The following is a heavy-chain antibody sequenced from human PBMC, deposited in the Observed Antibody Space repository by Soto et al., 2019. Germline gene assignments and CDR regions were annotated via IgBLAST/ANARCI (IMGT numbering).Heavy chain of an antibody. CDR1: GFTFSSYA. Sequence: PVGSLRLSCAASGFTFSSYAMHWVRQAPGKGLEWVAVISYDGSNKYYADSVKGRFTISRDNSKNTLYLQMNSLRAEDTAVYYCARDTDDAFDIWGQGTMVTVSS. J-gene: IGHJ3*02. V-gene: IGHV3-30-3*01. CDR3: ARDTDDAFDI. CDR2: ISYDGSNK.